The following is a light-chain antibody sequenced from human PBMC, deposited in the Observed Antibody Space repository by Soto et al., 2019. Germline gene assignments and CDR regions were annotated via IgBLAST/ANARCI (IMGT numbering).Light chain of an antibody. J-gene: IGKJ5*01. CDR3: QQRSNWPPS. CDR2: DAS. CDR1: QSVSSY. V-gene: IGKV3-11*01. Sequence: EIVLTQSPGPPSLSPGERATLPCRASQSVSSYLAWYQQKPGQAPRLLIYDASNRATGIPARFSGSGSGTDFTLTISSLEPEDFAVYYCQQRSNWPPSFGQGTRLEIK.